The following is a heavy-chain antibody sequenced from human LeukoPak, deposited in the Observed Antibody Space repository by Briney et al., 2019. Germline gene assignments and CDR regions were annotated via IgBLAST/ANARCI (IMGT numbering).Heavy chain of an antibody. J-gene: IGHJ5*02. Sequence: ASQTLSLTCTVSGGSISSGGYYWSWIRQHPGKGLEWIGYIYYSGSTYYNPSLKSRVTISVDTSKNQFPLKLSSVTAADTAVYYCARLPSTAINWFDPWGQGTLVTVSS. CDR2: IYYSGST. CDR1: GGSISSGGYY. CDR3: ARLPSTAINWFDP. D-gene: IGHD2-2*01. V-gene: IGHV4-31*03.